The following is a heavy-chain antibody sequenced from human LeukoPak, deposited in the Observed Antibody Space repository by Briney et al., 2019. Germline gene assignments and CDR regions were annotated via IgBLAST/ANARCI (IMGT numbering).Heavy chain of an antibody. D-gene: IGHD3-22*01. CDR2: ISYDGSNK. CDR1: GFTFSTYA. CDR3: ARPGLVVIVSDAFDI. V-gene: IGHV3-30-3*01. Sequence: PGRSLRLSCAASGFTFSTYAMHWVRQAPGKGLGWLAVISYDGSNKYYADSVKGRFTISRDNSKNTLYLQMNSLRTEDTAVYYCARPGLVVIVSDAFDIWGQGTMVTISS. J-gene: IGHJ3*02.